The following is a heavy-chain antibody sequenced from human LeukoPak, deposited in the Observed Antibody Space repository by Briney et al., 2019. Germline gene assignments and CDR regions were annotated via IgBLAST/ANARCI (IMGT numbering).Heavy chain of an antibody. Sequence: PSETLSLTCTVSGGSISSGGYYWSWIRQHPGKGLEWTGYIYYSGSTYYNPSLKSRVTISVDTSKNQFSLELSSVTAADTAVYYCARVPGVPAAMGGYYYYYYYGMDVWGQGATVTVSS. CDR1: GGSISSGGYY. CDR2: IYYSGST. D-gene: IGHD2-2*01. V-gene: IGHV4-31*03. J-gene: IGHJ6*02. CDR3: ARVPGVPAAMGGYYYYYYYGMDV.